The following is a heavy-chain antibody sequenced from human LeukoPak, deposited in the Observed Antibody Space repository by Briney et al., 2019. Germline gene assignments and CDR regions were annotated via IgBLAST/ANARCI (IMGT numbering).Heavy chain of an antibody. CDR3: ARHRGPTTEVTRDFDY. J-gene: IGHJ4*02. CDR2: IYYSGST. D-gene: IGHD4-23*01. V-gene: IGHV4-59*11. Sequence: PSETLSLTCAVSGGSISSHSWSCIRQPPGKGLEWIGYIYYSGSTNYNPSLKSRVTISVDTSKNQFSLKLSSVSAADTAVYYCARHRGPTTEVTRDFDYWGQGTLVTVSS. CDR1: GGSISSHS.